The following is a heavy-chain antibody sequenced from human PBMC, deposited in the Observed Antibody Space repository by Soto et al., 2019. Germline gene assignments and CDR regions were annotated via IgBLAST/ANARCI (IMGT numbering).Heavy chain of an antibody. J-gene: IGHJ6*02. CDR3: ARHMGSSCGHDGIDI. CDR2: IYPGDSDT. Sequence: GESLKISCKGSGYSFTSYWIGWVRQMPGKGLEWMGIIYPGDSDTRYSPSFQGQVTISADKSISTAYLQWSSLKASDTAMYYCARHMGSSCGHDGIDIWGQGTTVTVSS. CDR1: GYSFTSYW. V-gene: IGHV5-51*01. D-gene: IGHD6-13*01.